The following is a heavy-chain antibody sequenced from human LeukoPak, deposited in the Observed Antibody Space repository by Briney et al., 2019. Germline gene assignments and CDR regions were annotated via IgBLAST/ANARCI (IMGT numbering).Heavy chain of an antibody. J-gene: IGHJ4*02. D-gene: IGHD6-19*01. CDR3: ARDGYSSGWYVRGFDY. CDR1: GGTFSSYA. CDR2: IIPIFGTA. V-gene: IGHV1-69*05. Sequence: SVKVSCKASGGTFSSYAIGWVRQAPGQGLEWMGRIIPIFGTANYAQKFQGRVTITTDESTSTAYMELSSLRSEDTAVYYCARDGYSSGWYVRGFDYWGQGTLVTVSS.